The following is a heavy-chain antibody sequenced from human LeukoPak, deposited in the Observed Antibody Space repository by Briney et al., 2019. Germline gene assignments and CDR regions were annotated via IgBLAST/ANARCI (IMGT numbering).Heavy chain of an antibody. J-gene: IGHJ4*02. D-gene: IGHD3-22*01. CDR3: AKHPSGGYDSSGYYYFDY. CDR1: GFTFSSYG. CDR2: IRNDGSNN. V-gene: IGHV3-30*02. Sequence: PGVSLRLSCAASGFTFSSYGMHWVRQAPGKGLEWVAFIRNDGSNNYYADSVKGRFTISRDNSKNTLYLQMISLRAEDTAVDYCAKHPSGGYDSSGYYYFDYWGQGTLVTVSS.